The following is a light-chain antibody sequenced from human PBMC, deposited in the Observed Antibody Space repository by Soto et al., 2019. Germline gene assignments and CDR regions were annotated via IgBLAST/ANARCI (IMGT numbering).Light chain of an antibody. Sequence: EIVMTQAEATQSVAPGESGTLSCRTIQSVSSTSLAWYHQRPGQAPRLLIHAASRRATGIPDRFSGSGSGTDFPLTFGCLAPEDFGLYFCPHYGNSPPARFAQGTRLEIK. J-gene: IGKJ5*01. CDR2: AAS. CDR3: PHYGNSPPAR. V-gene: IGKV3-20*01. CDR1: QSVSSTS.